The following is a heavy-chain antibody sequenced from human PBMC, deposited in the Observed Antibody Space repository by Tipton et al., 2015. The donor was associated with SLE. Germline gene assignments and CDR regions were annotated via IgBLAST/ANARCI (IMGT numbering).Heavy chain of an antibody. CDR1: GGSIASSSES. CDR2: IYYSGST. J-gene: IGHJ6*02. V-gene: IGHV4-39*07. Sequence: GLVKPSETLSLSCTVSGGSIASSSESWDWIRQSPGKGLEWIGTIYYSGSTNYNPSLQSRVTMSVDTSKNQFSLKLSSVTAADTAVYYCAGVLGYCTGGVCYYYYGMDVWGQGTTVTVSS. D-gene: IGHD2-8*02. CDR3: AGVLGYCTGGVCYYYYGMDV.